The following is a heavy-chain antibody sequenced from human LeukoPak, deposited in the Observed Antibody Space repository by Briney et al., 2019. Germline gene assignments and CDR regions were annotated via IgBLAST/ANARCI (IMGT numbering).Heavy chain of an antibody. V-gene: IGHV3-30*07. J-gene: IGHJ4*02. Sequence: PGGSLRLSRAASGFTFSSYAMHWVRQAPGKGLEWVAVISYDGSNKYYADSVKGRFTISRDNAKNSLYLQMNSRRAEDTAVYYCARDAIDSSGFDFDYWGQGTLVTVSS. CDR1: GFTFSSYA. CDR3: ARDAIDSSGFDFDY. CDR2: ISYDGSNK. D-gene: IGHD3-22*01.